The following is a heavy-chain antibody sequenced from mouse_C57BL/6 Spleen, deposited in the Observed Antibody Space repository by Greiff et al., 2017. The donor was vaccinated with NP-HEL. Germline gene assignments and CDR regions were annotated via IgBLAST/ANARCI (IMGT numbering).Heavy chain of an antibody. Sequence: QVQLQQPGAELVKPGASVKMSCKASGYTFTSYWITWVKQRPGQGLEWIGDIYPGSGSTNYNEKFKSKATLTVDTSSSTAYMQLSSLTSEDSAVYYCARSNYGNSYYAMDYWGQGTSVTVSS. V-gene: IGHV1-55*01. CDR1: GYTFTSYW. CDR3: ARSNYGNSYYAMDY. J-gene: IGHJ4*01. D-gene: IGHD2-1*01. CDR2: IYPGSGST.